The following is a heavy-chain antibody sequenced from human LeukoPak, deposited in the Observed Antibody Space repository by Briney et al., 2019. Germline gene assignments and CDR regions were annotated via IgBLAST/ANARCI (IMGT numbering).Heavy chain of an antibody. Sequence: GGSLRLSCAASGFTFSAYTLHWVRQAPGRGLEWVAVIASDGFNKYSADSVKGRFTISRDNSKNTLYLQMHSLRADDTAVYYCARISIYGSGSSYLWGQGTLVTVSS. D-gene: IGHD3-10*01. V-gene: IGHV3-30*04. J-gene: IGHJ4*02. CDR2: IASDGFNK. CDR1: GFTFSAYT. CDR3: ARISIYGSGSSYL.